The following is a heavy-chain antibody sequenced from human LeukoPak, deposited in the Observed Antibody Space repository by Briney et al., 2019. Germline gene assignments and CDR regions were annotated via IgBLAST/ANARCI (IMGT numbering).Heavy chain of an antibody. V-gene: IGHV4-39*01. CDR3: ARLEDSGGYRFDY. CDR1: GASISSRSYS. CDR2: MYYSGST. J-gene: IGHJ4*02. D-gene: IGHD3-22*01. Sequence: KPSETLSLTCTVSGASISSRSYSWGWIRQSPGKGLEWIGNMYYSGSTHYSPSLNSRVTISRQTSKNQVSLKLSSVTAADSAVYYCARLEDSGGYRFDYWGQGALVTVSS.